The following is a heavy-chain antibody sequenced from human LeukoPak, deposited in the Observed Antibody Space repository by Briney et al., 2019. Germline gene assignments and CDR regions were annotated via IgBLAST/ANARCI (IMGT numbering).Heavy chain of an antibody. J-gene: IGHJ4*02. CDR3: AGGGSYYSDY. V-gene: IGHV3-53*04. Sequence: GGSLRLPCAASGFTVSNNYMSWVRQAPGKGLEWVSVIYSGGSTYYADSVKGRFTISRHSSKNTLYLQMNSLRPEDTAVYYCAGGGSYYSDYWGQGTLVTVSS. CDR2: IYSGGST. D-gene: IGHD2-15*01. CDR1: GFTVSNNY.